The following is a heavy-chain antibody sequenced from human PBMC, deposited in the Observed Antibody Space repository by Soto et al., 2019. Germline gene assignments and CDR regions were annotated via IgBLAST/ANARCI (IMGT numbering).Heavy chain of an antibody. CDR2: IKQDGGEE. V-gene: IGHV3-7*01. J-gene: IGHJ3*01. CDR1: GFIFSDYS. D-gene: IGHD3-22*01. Sequence: EVQLVESGGGLVQPGRSLRLSCAASGFIFSDYSMSWVRQSPGKGLEGVANIKQDGGEEDYVDSVKGRLTISRDNAKNSLYLQMNSLRAEDTAVYYCARVYYESRGPTKYRAFDFWGQGTMVTVSS. CDR3: ARVYYESRGPTKYRAFDF.